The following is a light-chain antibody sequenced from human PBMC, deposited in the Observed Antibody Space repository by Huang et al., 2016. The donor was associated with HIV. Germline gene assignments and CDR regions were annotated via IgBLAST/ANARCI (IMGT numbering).Light chain of an antibody. CDR3: QQYYSSPQT. CDR1: QSVYSSSTSKDY. CDR2: CAS. J-gene: IGKJ1*01. Sequence: DIIMTQSPDSLAVSLGEGATINCRSSQSVYSSSTSKDYLAWFQQKPGQPPRLLLFCASTREAGVPDRCSGSGSGTHFTLTSANLEAEDAAIYYCQQYYSSPQTFGQGTRVEVK. V-gene: IGKV4-1*01.